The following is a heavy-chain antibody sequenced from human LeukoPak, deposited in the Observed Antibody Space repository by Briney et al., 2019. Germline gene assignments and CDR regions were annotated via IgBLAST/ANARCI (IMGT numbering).Heavy chain of an antibody. CDR1: GGTFSRYA. CDR2: INPIFGTA. D-gene: IGHD3-22*01. CDR3: ASDSSGYFDAFDI. J-gene: IGHJ3*02. V-gene: IGHV1-69*05. Sequence: SSVKVSCKASGGTFSRYAISWVRQAPGKEVEWMGGINPIFGTANYAQKFQGRVTITTDESTSTAYMELSSLRSEDTAVYYGASDSSGYFDAFDIWAKGQWSPSLQ.